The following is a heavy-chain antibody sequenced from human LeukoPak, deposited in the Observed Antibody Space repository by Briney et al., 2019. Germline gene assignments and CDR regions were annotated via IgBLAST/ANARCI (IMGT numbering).Heavy chain of an antibody. CDR3: ARGNTAGAFDI. V-gene: IGHV1-2*02. CDR2: INPNSGGT. J-gene: IGHJ3*02. D-gene: IGHD2/OR15-2a*01. Sequence: ASVKVSCKASGYTFTSYGISWVRQAPGQGLEWMGWINPNSGGTNYAQKFQGRVTMTRDTSISTAYMELSRLRSDDTAVYYCARGNTAGAFDIWGQGTMVTVSS. CDR1: GYTFTSYG.